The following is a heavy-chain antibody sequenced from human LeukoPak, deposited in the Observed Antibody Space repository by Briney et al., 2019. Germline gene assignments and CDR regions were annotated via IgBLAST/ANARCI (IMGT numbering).Heavy chain of an antibody. CDR1: GYTFTSYD. CDR2: MNPNSGNT. Sequence: GASVKVSCKASGYTFTSYDINWVRQATGQGLEWMGWMNPNSGNTGYAQKFQGRVTMTRNTSISTAYMELSSLRSEDTAVYYCARGKKAKSTIFGVVTYAYYYYMDVWGKGTTVTVSS. V-gene: IGHV1-8*01. J-gene: IGHJ6*03. D-gene: IGHD3-3*01. CDR3: ARGKKAKSTIFGVVTYAYYYYMDV.